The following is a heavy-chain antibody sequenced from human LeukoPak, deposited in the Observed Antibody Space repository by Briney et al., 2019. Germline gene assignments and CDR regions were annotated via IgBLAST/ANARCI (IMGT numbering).Heavy chain of an antibody. CDR3: ARDSGGMDV. Sequence: SETLSLTCAVSGGSISSGGYSWSWIRQPPGKGLEWIGYIYHSGSTNYNPSLKSRVTISVDTSKNQFSLKLSSVTAADTAVYYCARDSGGMDVWGQGTTVTVSS. CDR2: IYHSGST. CDR1: GGSISSGGYS. D-gene: IGHD1-1*01. J-gene: IGHJ6*02. V-gene: IGHV4-30-2*01.